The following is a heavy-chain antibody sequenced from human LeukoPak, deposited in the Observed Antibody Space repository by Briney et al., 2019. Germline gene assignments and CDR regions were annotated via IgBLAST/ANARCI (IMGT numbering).Heavy chain of an antibody. J-gene: IGHJ4*02. CDR3: ARDLSGYAYFFDY. CDR1: GFTFSSYS. Sequence: GGSLRLSCAASGFTFSSYSMSWVRQAPGKGLEWVSSISSSSSYIYYADSVKGRFTISRDNAKNSLYLQMNSLRAEDTAVYYCARDLSGYAYFFDYWGQGTLVTVSS. D-gene: IGHD5-12*01. CDR2: ISSSSSYI. V-gene: IGHV3-21*01.